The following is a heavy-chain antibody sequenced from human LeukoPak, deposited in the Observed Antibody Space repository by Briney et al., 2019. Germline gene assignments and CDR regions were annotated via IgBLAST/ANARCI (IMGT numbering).Heavy chain of an antibody. CDR2: IYYSGST. J-gene: IGHJ4*02. CDR1: GGSISSSSYY. CDR3: ARLGSYYLDY. D-gene: IGHD1-26*01. V-gene: IGHV4-39*01. Sequence: SETLSLTCTVSGGSISSSSYYWGWIRQPPGKGLEWIGSIYYSGSTYYNPSLKSRVTISVDTSKNQFSLKLSSVTAADTAVYYCARLGSYYLDYWGQGTLVTVSS.